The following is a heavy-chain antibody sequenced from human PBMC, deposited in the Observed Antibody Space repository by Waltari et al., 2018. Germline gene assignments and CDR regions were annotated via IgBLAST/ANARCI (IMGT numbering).Heavy chain of an antibody. CDR2: IKQDGSEI. V-gene: IGHV3-7*01. CDR3: ARDGEYCSGDKCYSYWYFDL. J-gene: IGHJ2*01. CDR1: GFDFSSYW. D-gene: IGHD2-15*01. Sequence: EVQLVESGGGLVQPGGSLRLSCAVSGFDFSSYWMSWVRQVPGKGLEVVANIKQDGSEIYYVDSVKGRFTISRDNAKNSLYLQMNSLRAEDTAMYYCARDGEYCSGDKCYSYWYFDLWGRGTLVTVSS.